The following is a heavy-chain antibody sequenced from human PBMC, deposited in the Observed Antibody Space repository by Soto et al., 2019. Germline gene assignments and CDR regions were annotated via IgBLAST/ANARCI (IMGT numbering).Heavy chain of an antibody. Sequence: SETLSLTCTVSCGFMSSYYWSWIRQPPGKGLEWIGYIYYSGSTNYNPSLKSRVTISVDTSKNQFSLKLSSVTAADTAVYYCARDISCGYWGQGTLVTAPQ. D-gene: IGHD3-3*02. V-gene: IGHV4-59*01. J-gene: IGHJ4*02. CDR2: IYYSGST. CDR1: CGFMSSYY. CDR3: ARDISCGY.